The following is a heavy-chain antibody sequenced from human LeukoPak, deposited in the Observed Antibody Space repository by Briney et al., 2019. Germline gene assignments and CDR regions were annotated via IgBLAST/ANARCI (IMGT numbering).Heavy chain of an antibody. CDR2: ISNSGSTI. CDR1: GFTFSDYY. V-gene: IGHV3-11*01. J-gene: IGHJ5*02. CDR3: ARVRRIAAALGWFDP. D-gene: IGHD6-13*01. Sequence: GGSLRLSCAASGFTFSDYYMSWIRQAPGKGLEWVSYISNSGSTIYYADSVKGRFFISRDNAKNSLYLQMNGLRAEDTAVYYCARVRRIAAALGWFDPWGQGTLVTVSS.